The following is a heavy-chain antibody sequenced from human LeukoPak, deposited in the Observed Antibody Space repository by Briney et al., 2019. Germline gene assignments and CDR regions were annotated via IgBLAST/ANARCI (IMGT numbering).Heavy chain of an antibody. V-gene: IGHV3-43*01. CDR3: AKDLGKVIAAAGTSGFDA. CDR1: GFNLHDDT. Sequence: PGRALRLSCAPSGFNLHDDTMHWIRHPPGKGLEWVSLINWDGGSTFYADSVKGRFTISRDTSKNSLHLQMESLRPDDTALYYCAKDLGKVIAAAGTSGFDAWGRGTLVTVSS. CDR2: INWDGGST. J-gene: IGHJ4*02. D-gene: IGHD1-1*01.